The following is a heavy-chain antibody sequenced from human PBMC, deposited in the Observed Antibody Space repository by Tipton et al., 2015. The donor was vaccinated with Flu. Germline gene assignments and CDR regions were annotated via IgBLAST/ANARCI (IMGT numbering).Heavy chain of an antibody. CDR1: GFTFSNYF. J-gene: IGHJ4*02. D-gene: IGHD6-19*01. Sequence: SLRLSCAASGFTFSNYFIHWVRQPPGKRPVWVSHINPDGSTARYADSVRGRFTISRDNAKNTLYLQMNSLRAEDTAVYYCARGVYSSGWYPFFDYWGQGTLVTVSS. CDR2: INPDGSTA. CDR3: ARGVYSSGWYPFFDY. V-gene: IGHV3-74*01.